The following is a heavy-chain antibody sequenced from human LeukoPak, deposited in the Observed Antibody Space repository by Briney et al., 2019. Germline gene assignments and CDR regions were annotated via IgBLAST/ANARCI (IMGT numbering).Heavy chain of an antibody. V-gene: IGHV3-30*02. CDR1: GFTFNSYG. CDR3: AKDRSYYYDSSGYPDY. Sequence: PGGSLRLSCAASGFTFNSYGMHWVRQAPGKGLEWVAFIRYDGSNKYYADSVKGRFTISRDNSKNTLYLQMNSLRAEDTAVYYCAKDRSYYYDSSGYPDYWGQGTLVTVSS. CDR2: IRYDGSNK. J-gene: IGHJ4*02. D-gene: IGHD3-22*01.